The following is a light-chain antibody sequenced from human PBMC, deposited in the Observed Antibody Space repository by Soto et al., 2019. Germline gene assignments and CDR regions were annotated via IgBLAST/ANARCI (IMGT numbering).Light chain of an antibody. CDR3: LQDNNYPLT. J-gene: IGKJ4*01. V-gene: IGKV1-6*01. Sequence: VQMTQSPSSLSASVLDRVTSTCRASQGIGNDLGWYQQKSGKAPKLVMYAASNLQSGVPSRFSGSGSGTDFTLTISGLQPEDVATYYCLQDNNYPLTFGGGTKVDIK. CDR2: AAS. CDR1: QGIGND.